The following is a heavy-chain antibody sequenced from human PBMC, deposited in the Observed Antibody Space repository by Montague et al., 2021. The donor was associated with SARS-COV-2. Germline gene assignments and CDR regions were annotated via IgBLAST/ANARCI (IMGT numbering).Heavy chain of an antibody. CDR2: LYTSGST. J-gene: IGHJ6*02. D-gene: IGHD6-19*01. Sequence: ILSRTCTVSGGSISNYYWTWIRQPAGKGLEWIGRLYTSGSTTYNPSLKSRVTMSVDTSKNQFSLNVTSVTAAGTAIYYCARESGYSSGWRYYYGMDVWGQGTTVTVS. V-gene: IGHV4-4*07. CDR1: GGSISNYY. CDR3: ARESGYSSGWRYYYGMDV.